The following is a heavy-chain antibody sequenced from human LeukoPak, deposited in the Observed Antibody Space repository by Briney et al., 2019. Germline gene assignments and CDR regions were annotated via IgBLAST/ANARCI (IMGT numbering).Heavy chain of an antibody. D-gene: IGHD2-2*01. Sequence: SQTLSLTSTVSGGSISSGDYYWSWIRQPPGKGLEWIGYIYYSGSTYYNPSLKSRVTISVDTSKNQFSLKLSSVTAADTAVYYCARSNIVVVPAALFDYWGQGTLVTVSS. CDR2: IYYSGST. V-gene: IGHV4-30-4*08. J-gene: IGHJ4*02. CDR3: ARSNIVVVPAALFDY. CDR1: GGSISSGDYY.